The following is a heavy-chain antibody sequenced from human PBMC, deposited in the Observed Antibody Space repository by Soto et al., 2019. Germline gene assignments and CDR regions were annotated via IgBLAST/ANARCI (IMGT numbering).Heavy chain of an antibody. Sequence: ELQLLESGGGLLQPGGSLRLSCAASEFTFSSYAMSWVRQAPGNGLEWVSGISGSGDSTYYADSVKGRFTISRDNSKNTLYLHMNSLRAEDTALYYCAKGVPGIAVAGTGYFQHWGQGTLVTVSS. V-gene: IGHV3-23*01. D-gene: IGHD6-19*01. CDR2: ISGSGDST. CDR1: EFTFSSYA. CDR3: AKGVPGIAVAGTGYFQH. J-gene: IGHJ1*01.